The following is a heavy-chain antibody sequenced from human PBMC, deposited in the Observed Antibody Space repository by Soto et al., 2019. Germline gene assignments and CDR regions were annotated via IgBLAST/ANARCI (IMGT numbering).Heavy chain of an antibody. D-gene: IGHD1-26*01. CDR1: GFTFSSYA. CDR3: ARAIGSYSPNDY. CDR2: ISYDGSNK. Sequence: QVQLVESGGGVVQPGRSLRLSCAASGFTFSSYAMHWVRQAPGKGLEWVAVISYDGSNKYYADSVKGRFTISSDNSKNTLYLQMNSLRAEDTAVYYCARAIGSYSPNDYWGQGTLVTVSS. J-gene: IGHJ4*02. V-gene: IGHV3-30-3*01.